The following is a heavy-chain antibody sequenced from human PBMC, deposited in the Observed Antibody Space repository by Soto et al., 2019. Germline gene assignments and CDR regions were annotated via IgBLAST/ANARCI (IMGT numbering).Heavy chain of an antibody. CDR3: ASDYCSGGSCYYYGMDV. J-gene: IGHJ6*02. CDR2: IWYDGSNK. CDR1: GFTFSSYG. V-gene: IGHV3-33*01. D-gene: IGHD2-15*01. Sequence: QVQLVESGGGVVQPGRSLRLSCAASGFTFSSYGMHWGRQAPGKGLEWVAVIWYDGSNKYYADSVKGRFTISRDNSKNTLYLQMNSLSAEDTAVYYCASDYCSGGSCYYYGMDVWGQWTTVTVSS.